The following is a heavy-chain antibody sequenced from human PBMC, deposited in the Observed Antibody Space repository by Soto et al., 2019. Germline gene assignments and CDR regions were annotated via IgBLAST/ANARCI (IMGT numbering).Heavy chain of an antibody. CDR2: IYWDDDK. J-gene: IGHJ1*01. D-gene: IGHD3-22*01. V-gene: IGHV2-5*02. Sequence: QITLKESGPTLVKPSQTLTLTCTFSGFSLSTSGVGVGWIRQPPGKALEWLALIYWDDDKRYSPSLKSRLTITKDTSKNQLVLTLTTVDPVDTAAYCCAHMRVTTIGGAGYFHHWGQGTPVTGSS. CDR1: GFSLSTSGVG. CDR3: AHMRVTTIGGAGYFHH.